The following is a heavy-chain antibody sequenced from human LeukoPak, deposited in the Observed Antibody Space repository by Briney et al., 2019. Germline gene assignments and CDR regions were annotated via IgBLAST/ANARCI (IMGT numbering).Heavy chain of an antibody. J-gene: IGHJ4*02. D-gene: IGHD6-19*01. Sequence: KSGGSLRLSCAASGFTFSSYSMNWVRQAPGKGLEWVSSISSSSSYIYYADSVKGRFTISRDDAKNSLYLQMDSLRAEDTAVYYCARDLGKAGGYSSAFDYWGQGTLVTVSS. CDR1: GFTFSSYS. V-gene: IGHV3-21*01. CDR3: ARDLGKAGGYSSAFDY. CDR2: ISSSSSYI.